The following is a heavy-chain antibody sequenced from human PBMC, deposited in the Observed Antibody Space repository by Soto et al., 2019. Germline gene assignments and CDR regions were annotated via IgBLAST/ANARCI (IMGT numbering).Heavy chain of an antibody. V-gene: IGHV3-23*01. D-gene: IGHD3-22*01. J-gene: IGHJ3*02. Sequence: PGGSLRLSCAASGFTFSSYAMSWVRQAPGKGLEWVSAISGSGGSTYYADSVKGRFTISRDNSKNTLYLQMNSLGAEDTAVYYCAKSGTKYYYDSSGYYYRPDAFDIWGQGTMVTVSS. CDR2: ISGSGGST. CDR1: GFTFSSYA. CDR3: AKSGTKYYYDSSGYYYRPDAFDI.